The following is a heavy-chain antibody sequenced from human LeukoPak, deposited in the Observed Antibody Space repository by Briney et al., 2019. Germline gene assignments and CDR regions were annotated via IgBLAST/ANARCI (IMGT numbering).Heavy chain of an antibody. J-gene: IGHJ4*02. Sequence: SSETLSLTCSVSGYSISSGYFWGWIRQPPGQGLEWIGSIYHSGSTYYNPSLKSRVTISVDTSKNQFSLKLSSVTAADTAVYYCARESGIYYDDYWGQGTLVTVSS. D-gene: IGHD1-26*01. V-gene: IGHV4-38-2*02. CDR2: IYHSGST. CDR1: GYSISSGYF. CDR3: ARESGIYYDDY.